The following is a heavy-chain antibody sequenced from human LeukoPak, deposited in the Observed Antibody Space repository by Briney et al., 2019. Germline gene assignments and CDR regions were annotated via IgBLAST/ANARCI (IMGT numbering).Heavy chain of an antibody. J-gene: IGHJ4*02. CDR2: IWYDGSNK. CDR3: ARGRWDYYDSSGYYPTLYFDY. D-gene: IGHD3-22*01. CDR1: GFTFSSYG. V-gene: IGHV3-33*01. Sequence: GGSLRLSCAASGFTFSSYGMHWIRQAPGKGLEWVAVIWYDGSNKYYADSVKGRFTISRDNSKNTLYLQMNSLRAEDTAVYYCARGRWDYYDSSGYYPTLYFDYWGQGTLVTVSS.